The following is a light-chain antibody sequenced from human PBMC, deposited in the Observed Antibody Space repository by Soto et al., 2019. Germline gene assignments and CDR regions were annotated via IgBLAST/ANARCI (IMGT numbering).Light chain of an antibody. V-gene: IGKV3-20*01. Sequence: EIVLTQSPGTLSLSPGDRATLSCRASQSVSSSYLGWYQQKPGQAPRLLIYGASSRATGIPDRFSGSGSGTDFTLTISRLEPEEFAVYYCQQYGSSPRTFGQGTKLEIK. CDR3: QQYGSSPRT. J-gene: IGKJ2*02. CDR2: GAS. CDR1: QSVSSSY.